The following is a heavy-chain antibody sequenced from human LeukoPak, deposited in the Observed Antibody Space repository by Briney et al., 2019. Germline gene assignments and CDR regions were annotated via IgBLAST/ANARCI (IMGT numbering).Heavy chain of an antibody. CDR2: INHSGST. D-gene: IGHD6-25*01. CDR1: GVSFSGYY. Sequence: SETLSLTCAVYGVSFSGYYWSWIRQPPGKGLEWIGEINHSGSTNYNPSLKSRVTISVDTSKNQFSLKLSSVTAADTAVYYCATSSIAAYYFDYWGQGTLVTVSS. CDR3: ATSSIAAYYFDY. V-gene: IGHV4-34*01. J-gene: IGHJ4*02.